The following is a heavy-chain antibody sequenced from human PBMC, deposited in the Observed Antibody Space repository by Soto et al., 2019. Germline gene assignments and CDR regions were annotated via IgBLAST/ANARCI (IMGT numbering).Heavy chain of an antibody. CDR2: INHSGST. V-gene: IGHV4-34*01. Sequence: SETLSLTCAVYGGSFSGYHWSWIRQPPGKGLEWIGEINHSGSTNYNPSLKSRVTISVDTSKNQFSLKLSSVTAADTAVYYCARGPPYDYIWGSYRSRNFDYWGQGTLVNGSS. CDR1: GGSFSGYH. J-gene: IGHJ4*02. D-gene: IGHD3-16*02. CDR3: ARGPPYDYIWGSYRSRNFDY.